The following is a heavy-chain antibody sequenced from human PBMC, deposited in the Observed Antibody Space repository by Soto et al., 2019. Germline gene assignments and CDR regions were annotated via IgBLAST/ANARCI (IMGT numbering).Heavy chain of an antibody. D-gene: IGHD1-1*01. CDR3: ARRAETNGWNGFGADKYYFDF. J-gene: IGHJ4*02. V-gene: IGHV1-8*01. CDR1: GYTFTRYD. Sequence: ASVKVSCKASGYTFTRYDIYWVRQATGQGLEWMGWMNPNTGNSAYAHKFQGRVTMTSDTSISTAHMELSSLRSEDTAVYYCARRAETNGWNGFGADKYYFDFWGQGTLVTVSS. CDR2: MNPNTGNS.